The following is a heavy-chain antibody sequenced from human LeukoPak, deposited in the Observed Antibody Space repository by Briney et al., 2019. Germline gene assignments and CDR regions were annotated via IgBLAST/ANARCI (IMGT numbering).Heavy chain of an antibody. D-gene: IGHD2-2*02. CDR1: GFTFSSYS. CDR2: ISSSSSTI. CDR3: ARGGYCSSTSCYMRYWFDP. V-gene: IGHV3-48*02. Sequence: LPGGSLRLSCAASGFTFSSYSMNWVRQAPGKGLEWVSYISSSSSTIYYADSVKGRFTISRDNAKNSPYLQMNSLRDEDTAVYYCARGGYCSSTSCYMRYWFDPWGQGTLVTVSS. J-gene: IGHJ5*02.